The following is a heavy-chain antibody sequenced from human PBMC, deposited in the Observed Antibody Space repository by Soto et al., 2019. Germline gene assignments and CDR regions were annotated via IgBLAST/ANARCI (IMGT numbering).Heavy chain of an antibody. V-gene: IGHV3-21*01. CDR1: GFTFISYS. CDR2: ISSSSSYI. Sequence: GGSLRLSCAASGFTFISYSMNWVRQAPGKGLEWVSSISSSSSYIYYADSVKGRFTISRDNAKNSLYLQMNSLRAEDTAVYYCARVSSSWQDYNYYYYGMDVWGQGTTVTVSS. D-gene: IGHD6-13*01. CDR3: ARVSSSWQDYNYYYYGMDV. J-gene: IGHJ6*02.